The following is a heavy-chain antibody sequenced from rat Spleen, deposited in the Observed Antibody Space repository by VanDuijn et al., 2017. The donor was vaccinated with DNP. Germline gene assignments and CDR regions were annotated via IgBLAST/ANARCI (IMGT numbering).Heavy chain of an antibody. J-gene: IGHJ4*01. Sequence: EVQLVESGGDLVQPGRSMKLSCTASGFIFSNYYMAWVRQAPAKGLEWVAAISTGIGRTYYRDSVKGRFTISRDNAKSTLYLQMDSLRSEETATYYCARHMDSRPYYAMDAWGQGTSVTVSS. V-gene: IGHV5S11*01. CDR3: ARHMDSRPYYAMDA. CDR1: GFIFSNYY. D-gene: IGHD1-3*01. CDR2: ISTGIGRT.